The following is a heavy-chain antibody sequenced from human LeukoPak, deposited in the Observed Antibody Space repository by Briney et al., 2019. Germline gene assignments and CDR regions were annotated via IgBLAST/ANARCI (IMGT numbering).Heavy chain of an antibody. V-gene: IGHV3-11*04. CDR1: GFTFSDYY. Sequence: GGSLRLSCAASGFTFSDYYMSWIRQAPGKGLEWVSYITSGGSTIYYADSVKGRFTISRDNAKNSLYLQMNSLRAEDTAVYYCARDLRLYSSGWYGELDYWGQGTLVTVSS. J-gene: IGHJ4*02. D-gene: IGHD6-19*01. CDR2: ITSGGSTI. CDR3: ARDLRLYSSGWYGELDY.